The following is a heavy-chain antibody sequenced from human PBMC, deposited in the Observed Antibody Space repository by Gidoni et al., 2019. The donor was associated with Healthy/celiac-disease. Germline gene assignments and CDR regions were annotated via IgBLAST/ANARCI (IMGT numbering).Heavy chain of an antibody. J-gene: IGHJ4*02. CDR1: GFTFSSYA. Sequence: EVQLLESGGGLVQPGGSLRLSCAASGFTFSSYAMSWVRQATGQGLEWVSAISGSGGSTYYADSVKGRYTISRDNSKNTLYLQMNSLRAEDTAVYYCAKGDDYGDYHYFDYWGQGTLVTVSS. CDR3: AKGDDYGDYHYFDY. CDR2: ISGSGGST. V-gene: IGHV3-23*01. D-gene: IGHD4-17*01.